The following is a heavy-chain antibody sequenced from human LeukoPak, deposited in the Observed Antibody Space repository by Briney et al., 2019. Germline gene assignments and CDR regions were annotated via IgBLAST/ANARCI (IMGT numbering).Heavy chain of an antibody. V-gene: IGHV4-59*12. CDR2: IYYSGST. CDR3: ARAFGGVIAPYDY. J-gene: IGHJ4*02. Sequence: SETLSLTCTVSGGSISSYYWSWIRQPPGKGLEWIGYIYYSGSTNYNPSLKSRVTMSVDTSKNQFSLKLSSVTAADTAVYYCARAFGGVIAPYDYWGQGTLVTVSS. D-gene: IGHD3-16*02. CDR1: GGSISSYY.